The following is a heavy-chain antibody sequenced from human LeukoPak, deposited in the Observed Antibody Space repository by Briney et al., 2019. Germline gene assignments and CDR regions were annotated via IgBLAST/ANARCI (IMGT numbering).Heavy chain of an antibody. J-gene: IGHJ3*02. Sequence: GGSLRLSCAASGFSFSSYAMSWVRQAPGKGLEWVSGISGSGGDTYYADSVKGRFTISRDNAKNSLYLQMNSLRAEDTAVYYCARGRSITLLRGVAMSDGFDIWGQGAMVTVSS. V-gene: IGHV3-23*01. CDR2: ISGSGGDT. CDR3: ARGRSITLLRGVAMSDGFDI. D-gene: IGHD3-10*01. CDR1: GFSFSSYA.